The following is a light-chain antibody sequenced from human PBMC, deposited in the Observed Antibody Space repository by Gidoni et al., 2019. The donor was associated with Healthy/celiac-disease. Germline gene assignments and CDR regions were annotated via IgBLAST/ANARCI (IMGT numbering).Light chain of an antibody. Sequence: AIQLTQSPSSLSASVGDRVTITCRASQGISCALAWYQQKPGKAPKLLIYDASSFASGVPSRFSGSGSGTDFTLTSSSLQPEDFSTYYCQQFNNYPITFGHGTRLEIK. CDR1: QGISCA. V-gene: IGKV1D-13*01. J-gene: IGKJ5*01. CDR2: DAS. CDR3: QQFNNYPIT.